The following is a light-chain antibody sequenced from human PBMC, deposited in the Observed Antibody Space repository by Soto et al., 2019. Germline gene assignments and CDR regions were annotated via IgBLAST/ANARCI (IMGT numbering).Light chain of an antibody. Sequence: QSALTQPASVSGSPGQSITISCTGTSSDVGGYNHVSWYQHHPGKAPKRIIYEVTKRPSGVSNRFSGSKSGDTASLTISGLQAEDEAYYYCSSHTASTTRIFGTGTKVTVL. CDR3: SSHTASTTRI. CDR1: SSDVGGYNH. CDR2: EVT. J-gene: IGLJ1*01. V-gene: IGLV2-14*01.